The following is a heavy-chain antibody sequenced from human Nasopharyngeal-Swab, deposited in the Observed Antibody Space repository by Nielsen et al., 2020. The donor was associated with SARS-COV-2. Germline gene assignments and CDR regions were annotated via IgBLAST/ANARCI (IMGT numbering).Heavy chain of an antibody. Sequence: SETLSLTCTVSGGSVSSGSYYWSWIRQPPGKGLEWIGYIYYSGSTNYNPSLKSRITISVDTSKNQFSLKLSSVTAADTAVYYCARVGASGYYFDDYWGQGTLVTVSS. J-gene: IGHJ4*02. CDR2: IYYSGST. D-gene: IGHD3-22*01. V-gene: IGHV4-61*01. CDR1: GGSVSSGSYY. CDR3: ARVGASGYYFDDY.